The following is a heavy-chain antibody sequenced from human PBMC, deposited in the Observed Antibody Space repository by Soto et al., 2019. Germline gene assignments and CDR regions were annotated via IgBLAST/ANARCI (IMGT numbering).Heavy chain of an antibody. D-gene: IGHD2-2*01. J-gene: IGHJ4*02. Sequence: GRSLRLSCAASGFTFSSYAMSWVRQAPGKGLEWVSAISGSGGSTYYAESVKGRFTISRDNSKNTLYLQMNSLRAEDTAVYYCAKDPSPIVVVPAARDYWGQGTLVTVSS. CDR1: GFTFSSYA. CDR3: AKDPSPIVVVPAARDY. CDR2: ISGSGGST. V-gene: IGHV3-23*01.